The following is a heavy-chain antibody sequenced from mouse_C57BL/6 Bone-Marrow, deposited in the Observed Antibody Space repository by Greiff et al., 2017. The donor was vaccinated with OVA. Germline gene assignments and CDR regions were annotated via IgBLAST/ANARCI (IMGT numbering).Heavy chain of an antibody. V-gene: IGHV5-17*01. CDR1: GFTFSDYG. D-gene: IGHD1-1*01. J-gene: IGHJ3*01. Sequence: EVKLVESGGGLVKPGGSLKLSCAASGFTFSDYGMHWVRQAPEKGLEWVAYISSGSSTNYYADTVKGRFTISRDNAKNTLFLQMTSLRSEDTAMYYCARPENGSLAYWGQGTLVTVSA. CDR2: ISSGSSTN. CDR3: ARPENGSLAY.